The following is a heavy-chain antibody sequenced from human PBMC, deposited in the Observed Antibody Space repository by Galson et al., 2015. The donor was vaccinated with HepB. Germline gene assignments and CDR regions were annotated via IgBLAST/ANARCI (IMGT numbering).Heavy chain of an antibody. D-gene: IGHD4-17*01. CDR3: ARDAVGDYGDYDWFDP. Sequence: SVKVSCKASGYTFTSYAMHWVRQAPGQRLEWMGWINAGNGNTKYSQKFQGRVTITRDTSASTAYMEMSSLRSEDTAVYYCARDAVGDYGDYDWFDPWGQGTLVTVSS. J-gene: IGHJ5*02. CDR1: GYTFTSYA. V-gene: IGHV1-3*01. CDR2: INAGNGNT.